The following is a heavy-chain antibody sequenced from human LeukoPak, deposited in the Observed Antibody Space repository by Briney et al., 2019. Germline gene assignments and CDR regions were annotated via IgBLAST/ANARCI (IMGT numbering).Heavy chain of an antibody. CDR2: IYTSGST. Sequence: PSETLSLTCTVSGGSISSYYWSWIRQPAGKGLEWIGRIYTSGSTNYNPSLKSRVTMSVDTSKNQFSLKLSSVTAADTAVYYCARESDIVVVPAAQTPWGQGTLVTVSS. CDR1: GGSISSYY. CDR3: ARESDIVVVPAAQTP. D-gene: IGHD2-2*01. V-gene: IGHV4-4*07. J-gene: IGHJ5*02.